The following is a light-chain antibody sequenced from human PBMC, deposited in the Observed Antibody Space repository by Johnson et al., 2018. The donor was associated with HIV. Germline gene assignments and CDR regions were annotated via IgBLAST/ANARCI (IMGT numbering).Light chain of an antibody. CDR3: GTWVGSLSACV. CDR2: DNN. V-gene: IGLV1-51*01. Sequence: QSFLTQPPSVSAAPGQKVTISCSGSSSNIGNNYVSWYQQLPGTAPKLLIYDNNKRPSGIPDRFSGSKSGTSATLGITGLQTGDEADYYCGTWVGSLSACVFGTGTKVTVL. CDR1: SSNIGNNY. J-gene: IGLJ1*01.